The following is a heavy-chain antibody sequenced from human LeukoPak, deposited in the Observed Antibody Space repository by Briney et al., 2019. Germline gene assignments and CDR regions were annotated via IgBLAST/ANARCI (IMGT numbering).Heavy chain of an antibody. J-gene: IGHJ5*02. CDR1: GGSFSGYY. CDR2: INHSGST. Sequence: SETLSLTCAVYGGSFSGYYWSWIRQPPGKGLEWIGEINHSGSTNYNPSLKSRVTISVDTSKNQFSLKLSSVTAADTAVYYCARARGFDFWSGYRENNWFDPWGQGTLVTVSS. D-gene: IGHD3-3*01. CDR3: ARARGFDFWSGYRENNWFDP. V-gene: IGHV4-34*01.